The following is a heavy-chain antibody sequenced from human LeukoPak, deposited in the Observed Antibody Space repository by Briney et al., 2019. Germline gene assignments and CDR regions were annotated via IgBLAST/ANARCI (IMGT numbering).Heavy chain of an antibody. Sequence: RASVKVSCKPSGYTFTGYYIHWVRQAPGQGLEWMGWIHPSTGNPTYAQGFTGRFVFSLDTSVSTTYLQISSLKAEDTAVYFCARAFQSLGGLSLPDYWGQGTLLTVSS. D-gene: IGHD3-16*02. CDR3: ARAFQSLGGLSLPDY. J-gene: IGHJ4*02. V-gene: IGHV7-4-1*02. CDR2: IHPSTGNP. CDR1: GYTFTGYY.